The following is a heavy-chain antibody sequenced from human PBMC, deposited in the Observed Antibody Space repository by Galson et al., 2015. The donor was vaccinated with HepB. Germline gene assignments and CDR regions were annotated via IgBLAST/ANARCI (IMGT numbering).Heavy chain of an antibody. CDR2: ISAYNGNT. CDR3: ARAPILWVVVPAGGPDY. Sequence: SVKVSCKASGYTFTSYGISWVRQAPGQGLEWMGWISAYNGNTNYAQKLQGRVTMTTDTSTSTAYMELRSLRSDDTAVYYCARAPILWVVVPAGGPDYWGQGTLVTVSS. D-gene: IGHD2-2*01. J-gene: IGHJ4*02. CDR1: GYTFTSYG. V-gene: IGHV1-18*01.